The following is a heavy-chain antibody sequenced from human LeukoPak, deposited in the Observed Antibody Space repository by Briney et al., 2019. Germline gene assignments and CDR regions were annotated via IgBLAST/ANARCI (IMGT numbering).Heavy chain of an antibody. Sequence: SETLSLTCTVSGGSFSSYYWSWIRQPPGKGLEWIGSIYYSGSTNYNPSLKSRVTISVDTSKNQFSLKLSSVTAADTAVYYCARTIAVAGHNWFDPWGQGTLVTVSS. CDR3: ARTIAVAGHNWFDP. J-gene: IGHJ5*02. V-gene: IGHV4-59*08. CDR1: GGSFSSYY. CDR2: IYYSGST. D-gene: IGHD6-19*01.